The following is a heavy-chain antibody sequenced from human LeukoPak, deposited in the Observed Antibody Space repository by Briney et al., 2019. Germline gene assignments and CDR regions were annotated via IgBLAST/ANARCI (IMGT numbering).Heavy chain of an antibody. CDR1: GGSISSYY. CDR3: ARSGLYYPGSGSFDY. D-gene: IGHD3-10*01. Sequence: PSETLSLTCTVSGGSISSYYWNWIRQHPVKGLEWIGYIYYTGSTNYNPSLKSRINISADTSKNQFSLKLKSVTAADTAIYCARSGLYYPGSGSFDYWGQGALVTVSS. CDR2: IYYTGST. J-gene: IGHJ4*02. V-gene: IGHV4-59*12.